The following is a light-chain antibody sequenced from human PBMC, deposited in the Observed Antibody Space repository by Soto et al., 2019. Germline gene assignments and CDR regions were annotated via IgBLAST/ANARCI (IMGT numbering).Light chain of an antibody. CDR2: EAS. CDR3: QQRSNGPSYT. J-gene: IGKJ2*01. Sequence: EIVLTQSPATLSLSPGERATLSCRASQSVSSYLAWYQQKPGQAPRLLIYEASNRATGIPARFSGSGSGTAFTLTISSLEPADFAVYYCQQRSNGPSYTFGQGTKLEIK. V-gene: IGKV3-11*01. CDR1: QSVSSY.